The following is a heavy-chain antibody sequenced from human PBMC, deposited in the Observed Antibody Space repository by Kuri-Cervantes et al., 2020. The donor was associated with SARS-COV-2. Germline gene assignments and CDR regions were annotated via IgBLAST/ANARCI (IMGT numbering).Heavy chain of an antibody. CDR2: IYYSGST. Sequence: SETLSLTCTVSGGSISSSSYYWGWIRQPPGKGLEWIGSIYYSGSTYYNPSLKSRVTISVDTSKNQFSLKLSSVTAADTAVYYCARGVVRGRASVRLAKTYGMDVWGQGTTVTVSS. D-gene: IGHD3-10*01. CDR1: GGSISSSSYY. V-gene: IGHV4-39*07. CDR3: ARGVVRGRASVRLAKTYGMDV. J-gene: IGHJ6*02.